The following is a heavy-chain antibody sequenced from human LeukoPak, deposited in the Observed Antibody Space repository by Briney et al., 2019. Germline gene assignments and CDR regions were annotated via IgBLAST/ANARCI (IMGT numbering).Heavy chain of an antibody. CDR3: ARGPRGRVGTTIRYFDY. Sequence: GRSLRLSCAASGFTFSDHYMDWLRQAPGKRLEWVGRSRNKANSYTTEYAASVKSRFTISRDDSKNSLYLQMNSLKTEDTAVYYCARGPRGRVGTTIRYFDYWGQGTLVTVSS. CDR1: GFTFSDHY. J-gene: IGHJ4*02. CDR2: SRNKANSYTT. D-gene: IGHD1-26*01. V-gene: IGHV3-72*01.